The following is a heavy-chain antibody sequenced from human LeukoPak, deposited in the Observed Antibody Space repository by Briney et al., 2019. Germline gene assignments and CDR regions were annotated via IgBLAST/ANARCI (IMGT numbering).Heavy chain of an antibody. CDR3: ARGEGVLIMTFDC. CDR2: IKEDGSEK. J-gene: IGHJ4*02. Sequence: PGGSLRLSCAASGFTLSTYWMSWVRQAPGKGLEWVANIKEDGSEKYYVDSVKGRFTISRDNAKNSLYLQMNSLRAEDTAVYYCARGEGVLIMTFDCWGQGTLVTVSS. CDR1: GFTLSTYW. V-gene: IGHV3-7*01. D-gene: IGHD2-8*02.